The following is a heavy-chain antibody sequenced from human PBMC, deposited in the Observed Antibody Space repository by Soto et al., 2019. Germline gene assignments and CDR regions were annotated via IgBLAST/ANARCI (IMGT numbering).Heavy chain of an antibody. V-gene: IGHV4-39*01. CDR1: GGSISSSSYY. J-gene: IGHJ6*03. CDR3: TGGIAAAGTRYYYYMDV. D-gene: IGHD6-13*01. Sequence: SETLSLTCTVSGGSISSSSYYWGWIRQPPGKGLEWIGSIYYSGSTYYSPSLKSRVTISVDTSKNQFSLKLSSVTAADTAVYYCTGGIAAAGTRYYYYMDVWGKGTTVTVSS. CDR2: IYYSGST.